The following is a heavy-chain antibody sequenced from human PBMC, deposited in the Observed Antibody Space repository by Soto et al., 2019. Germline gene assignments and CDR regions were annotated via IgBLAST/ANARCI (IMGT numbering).Heavy chain of an antibody. Sequence: EVQLVESGGGLVKPGGSLRLSCAASGFTFSSYSMNWVRQAPGKGLEWVSSISSSSSYIYYADSVKGRFTISRDNAKNSLYQQMNSLSAEDAAGYYGGRDPSTTPSGTKGYMDVWGKGNTVTVSS. CDR1: GFTFSSYS. D-gene: IGHD3-10*01. CDR2: ISSSSSYI. CDR3: GRDPSTTPSGTKGYMDV. V-gene: IGHV3-21*01. J-gene: IGHJ6*03.